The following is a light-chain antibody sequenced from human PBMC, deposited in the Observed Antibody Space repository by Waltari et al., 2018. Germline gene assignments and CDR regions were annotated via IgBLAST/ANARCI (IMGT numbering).Light chain of an antibody. V-gene: IGLV2-14*03. Sequence: QSALTQPASVSGSPGQSITISCTGSSSDVGGDDSVSWYEDHPGQAPKVIIYDVNKRPSGVSDRFSGSKSGNTASLTISGLQAEDEATFYCSSQSTKNGVSFGGGTKVTVL. CDR2: DVN. J-gene: IGLJ2*01. CDR1: SSDVGGDDS. CDR3: SSQSTKNGVS.